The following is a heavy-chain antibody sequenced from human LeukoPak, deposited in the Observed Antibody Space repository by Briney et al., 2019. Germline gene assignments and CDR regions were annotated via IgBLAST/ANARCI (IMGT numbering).Heavy chain of an antibody. CDR1: GFTFDDHG. J-gene: IGHJ4*02. Sequence: GSLRLSCAASGFTFDDHGMSWIRQPPGKGLEWIGEINHSGSTNYNPSLKSRVTISVDTSKNQFSLKLSSVTAADTAVYYCARGSQSLGYCSGGSCRAKIFDYWGQGTLVTVSS. D-gene: IGHD2-15*01. CDR3: ARGSQSLGYCSGGSCRAKIFDY. V-gene: IGHV4-34*01. CDR2: INHSGST.